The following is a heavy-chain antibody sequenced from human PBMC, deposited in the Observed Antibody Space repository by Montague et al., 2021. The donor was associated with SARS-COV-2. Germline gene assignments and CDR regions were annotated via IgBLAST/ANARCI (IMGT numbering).Heavy chain of an antibody. CDR1: GYSISSSNW. Sequence: SETLSLTCAVSGYSISSSNWWGWIRQAPGRGLEWIGYIYHTGSTYYNPSLKSRVTMSVDKSNNLFSLELSSVTAVDTAVYYCAKSADHNYFLGSWGQGTPVTVSS. CDR2: IYHTGST. J-gene: IGHJ4*02. V-gene: IGHV4-28*01. CDR3: AKSADHNYFLGS. D-gene: IGHD5-24*01.